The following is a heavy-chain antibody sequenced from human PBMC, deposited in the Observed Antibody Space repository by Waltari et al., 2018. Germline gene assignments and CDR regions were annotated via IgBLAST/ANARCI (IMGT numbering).Heavy chain of an antibody. CDR3: ARTPGEQWLVRYFDL. Sequence: QVQLQESGPGLVKPSETLSLTCTVSGGSISSYYWSWIRQPPGKGLGWIGDIYYSGSTNYNPSLKVRVTISVDTSKNQFSLKLSSVTAADTAVYYCARTPGEQWLVRYFDLWGRGTLVTVSS. J-gene: IGHJ2*01. CDR2: IYYSGST. D-gene: IGHD6-19*01. V-gene: IGHV4-59*01. CDR1: GGSISSYY.